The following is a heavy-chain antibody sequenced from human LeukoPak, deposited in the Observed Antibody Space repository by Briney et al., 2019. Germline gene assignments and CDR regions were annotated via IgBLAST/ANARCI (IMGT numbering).Heavy chain of an antibody. Sequence: PGGSLRLSCVASGFTFTIYTMNWVRQAPGKGLEWVSSISSNSNNIHYVGSLKGRFTVSRDNAKNSLYLQMNSLRVEDTAVYYCARGLNRFSSSWYRLAYWGQGTLVTVSS. D-gene: IGHD6-13*01. CDR3: ARGLNRFSSSWYRLAY. CDR1: GFTFTIYT. J-gene: IGHJ4*02. CDR2: ISSNSNNI. V-gene: IGHV3-21*01.